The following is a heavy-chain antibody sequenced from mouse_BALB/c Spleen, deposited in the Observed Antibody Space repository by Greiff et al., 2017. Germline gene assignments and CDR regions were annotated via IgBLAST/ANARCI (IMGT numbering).Heavy chain of an antibody. D-gene: IGHD2-1*01. CDR1: GYTFSSYW. CDR2: ILPGSGST. Sequence: QVQLQQSGAELMKPGASVKISCKATGYTFSSYWIEWVKQRPGHGLEWIGEILPGSGSTNYNEKFKGKATFTADTSSNTAYMQLSSLTSEDSAVYYCARSGYGNYWFAYWGQGTLVTVSA. CDR3: ARSGYGNYWFAY. J-gene: IGHJ3*01. V-gene: IGHV1-9*01.